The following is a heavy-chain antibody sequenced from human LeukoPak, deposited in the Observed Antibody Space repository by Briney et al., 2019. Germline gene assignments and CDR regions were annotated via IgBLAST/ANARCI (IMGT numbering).Heavy chain of an antibody. J-gene: IGHJ6*02. CDR1: GYTFTSYY. Sequence: GASVKVSCKASGYTFTSYYMHWVRQAPGQGLEGMGVINPSCGSTSYAQKFQGRVTMTRDTSTSTVYMELSSLRSEDTAVYYCALPSYYDFWSGYLIGMDVWGQGTTLTVPS. CDR2: INPSCGST. V-gene: IGHV1-46*01. CDR3: ALPSYYDFWSGYLIGMDV. D-gene: IGHD3-3*01.